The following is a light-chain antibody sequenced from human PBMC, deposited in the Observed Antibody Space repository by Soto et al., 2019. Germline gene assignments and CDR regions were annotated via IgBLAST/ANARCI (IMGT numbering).Light chain of an antibody. CDR1: QGISSY. V-gene: IGKV1-9*01. J-gene: IGKJ4*01. CDR2: DAS. Sequence: QLTQSPSSLSASLGDRVTTTCRASQGISSYLGWYQQKPGKAPNLLIYDASTLHSGVPSRFSGGGYGTDFNLTISSLQTEDFATYYCQQVNVYPSTFGGGTKVDIK. CDR3: QQVNVYPST.